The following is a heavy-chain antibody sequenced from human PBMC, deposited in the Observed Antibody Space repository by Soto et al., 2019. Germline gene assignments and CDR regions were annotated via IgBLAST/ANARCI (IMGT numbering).Heavy chain of an antibody. Sequence: QVQLVQSGAEVKKPGSSVKVSCKASGGTFSSYTISWVRQAPGQGLEWMGRIIPILGIANYAQKFQGRVTITADKSTSTAYMELSSLRSEDSAVYYCARQSSTNYNWFDPWGQGTLVTVSS. V-gene: IGHV1-69*02. CDR2: IIPILGIA. J-gene: IGHJ5*02. D-gene: IGHD2-2*01. CDR3: ARQSSTNYNWFDP. CDR1: GGTFSSYT.